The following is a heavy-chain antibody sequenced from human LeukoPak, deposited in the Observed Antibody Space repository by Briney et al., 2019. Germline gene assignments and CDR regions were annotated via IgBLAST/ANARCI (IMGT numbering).Heavy chain of an antibody. D-gene: IGHD4-11*01. CDR3: ARGNAGYNSNWGRDFDC. CDR1: GVTVTSSY. J-gene: IGHJ4*02. Sequence: GGSLRLSCEVSGVTVTSSYMSWVRQAPGKGLEWVSVIYSGGDTSYADSVESRCTASRDISKNTLYLQMNSLRAEDTAVYYCARGNAGYNSNWGRDFDCWGQGTLVTVSS. CDR2: IYSGGDT. V-gene: IGHV3-66*01.